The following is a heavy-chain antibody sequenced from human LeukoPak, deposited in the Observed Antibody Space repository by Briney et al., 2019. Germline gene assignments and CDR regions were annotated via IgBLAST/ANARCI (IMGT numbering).Heavy chain of an antibody. J-gene: IGHJ4*02. CDR2: IYSGGST. D-gene: IGHD3-22*01. V-gene: IGHV3-53*01. CDR3: ARSYDRSGYYSLGY. CDR1: GFTVSGDY. Sequence: GGSLRLSCAASGFTVSGDYMSWVRQAPGKGLEWVSVIYSGGSTYYADSVKGRFTISRDNSKNTVYLQMNSLRAEDTAVYYCARSYDRSGYYSLGYWGQGTLVTVSS.